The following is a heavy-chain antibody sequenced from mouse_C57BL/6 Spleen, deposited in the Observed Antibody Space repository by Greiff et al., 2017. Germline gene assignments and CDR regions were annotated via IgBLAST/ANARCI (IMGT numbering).Heavy chain of an antibody. CDR2: ISYDGSN. CDR1: GYSITSGYY. V-gene: IGHV3-6*01. CDR3: ARGEGTWDPTWFAY. Sequence: EVKLVESGPGLVKPSQSLSLTCSVTGYSITSGYYWNWIRQFPGNKLEWMGYISYDGSNNYNPSLKNPISITRDTSKNQFFLKLNSVTTEDTATYYCARGEGTWDPTWFAYWGQGTLVTVSA. D-gene: IGHD4-1*01. J-gene: IGHJ3*01.